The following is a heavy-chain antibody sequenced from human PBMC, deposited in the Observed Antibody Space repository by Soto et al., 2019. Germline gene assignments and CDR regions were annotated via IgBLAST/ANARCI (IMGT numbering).Heavy chain of an antibody. D-gene: IGHD3-16*02. CDR1: GYTFTSNS. V-gene: IGHV1-18*04. J-gene: IGHJ5*02. Sequence: QVQLVQSGAELKKPGASVKVSCATSGYTFTSNSITWVRQAPGQGLEWMGWISAYNGETSYAEKFQGRLTMTTDTSKSTAYMELRSLRSDDTAVYYCARVWGSYRAPSGGAGFDPWGQGTLVTVSS. CDR3: ARVWGSYRAPSGGAGFDP. CDR2: ISAYNGET.